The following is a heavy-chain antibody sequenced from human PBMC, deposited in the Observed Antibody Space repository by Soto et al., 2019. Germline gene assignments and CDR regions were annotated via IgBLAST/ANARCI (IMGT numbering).Heavy chain of an antibody. CDR1: GGSISSGGYS. CDR3: ARSPPRNYYDSSGYRLGWFDP. Sequence: SETLSLTCAVSGGSISSGGYSWSWIRQPPGKGLEWIGYIYHSGSTYYNPSLKSRVTISVDRTKNQFSLKLSSVTAADTAVYYCARSPPRNYYDSSGYRLGWFDPWGQGTLVTVSS. CDR2: IYHSGST. J-gene: IGHJ5*02. V-gene: IGHV4-30-2*01. D-gene: IGHD3-22*01.